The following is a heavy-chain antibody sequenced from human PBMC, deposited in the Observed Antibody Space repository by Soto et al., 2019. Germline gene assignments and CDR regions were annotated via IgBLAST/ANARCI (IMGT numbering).Heavy chain of an antibody. J-gene: IGHJ4*02. CDR1: GGSFSGYY. Sequence: KTSETLSLTCAVYGGSFSGYYWSWIRQPPGKGLEWIGEINHSGSTNYNPSLKSRVTISVDTSKNQFSLKLSSVTAADTAVYYCASQRGLRYFEWLSNTFDYWGQGTLVTVSS. V-gene: IGHV4-34*01. D-gene: IGHD3-9*01. CDR2: INHSGST. CDR3: ASQRGLRYFEWLSNTFDY.